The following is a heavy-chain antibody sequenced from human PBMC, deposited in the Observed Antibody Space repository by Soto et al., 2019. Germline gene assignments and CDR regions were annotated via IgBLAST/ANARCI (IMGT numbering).Heavy chain of an antibody. D-gene: IGHD3-3*01. CDR3: ARVSRKHYDFWSGYSGLDV. Sequence: GGSLRLSCAASGFTFSSYGMHWVRQAPGKGLEWVAVIWYDGSNKYYADSVKGRFTISRDNSKNTLYLQMNSLRAEDTAVYFCARVSRKHYDFWSGYSGLDVWGQGTTVSVSS. V-gene: IGHV3-33*01. J-gene: IGHJ6*02. CDR1: GFTFSSYG. CDR2: IWYDGSNK.